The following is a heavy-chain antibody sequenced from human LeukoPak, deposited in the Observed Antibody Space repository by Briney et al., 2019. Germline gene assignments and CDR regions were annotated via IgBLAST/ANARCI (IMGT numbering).Heavy chain of an antibody. D-gene: IGHD3-22*01. CDR2: IYYSGST. J-gene: IGHJ5*02. V-gene: IGHV4-59*01. Sequence: SETLSLTCTVSGGSISSYYWSWIRQPPGEGLEWIGYIYYSGSTNYNPSLKSRVTISVDTSKNQFSLKLSSVTAADTAVYYCARDLGDYYDSSGYYYNWFDPWGQGTLVTVSS. CDR3: ARDLGDYYDSSGYYYNWFDP. CDR1: GGSISSYY.